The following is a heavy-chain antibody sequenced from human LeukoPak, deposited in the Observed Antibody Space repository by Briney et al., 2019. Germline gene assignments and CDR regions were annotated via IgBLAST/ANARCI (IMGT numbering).Heavy chain of an antibody. V-gene: IGHV3-74*01. CDR1: GFTFSSYW. J-gene: IGHJ4*02. Sequence: GGSLRLSCAASGFTFSSYWMHWVRQAPGKGLVWVSRINSDGSSTSYADSVKGRFTISRDNAKNTLYLQMNSLRAEDTAVYYCAKDGVLWFGQYYFDYWGQGTLVTVSS. CDR2: INSDGSST. D-gene: IGHD3-10*01. CDR3: AKDGVLWFGQYYFDY.